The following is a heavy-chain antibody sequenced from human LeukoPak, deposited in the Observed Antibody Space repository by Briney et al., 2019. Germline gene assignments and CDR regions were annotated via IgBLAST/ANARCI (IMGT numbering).Heavy chain of an antibody. Sequence: PSETLSLTCTVSGGSISSGSYYWSWIRQPAGRGLEWIGRIYTSGSTDYNPSLESRATISVDTSKNQFSLELSSVAAADTAVYYCARVLGSSWYYFGYWGQGTLVTVSS. CDR1: GGSISSGSYY. D-gene: IGHD6-13*01. J-gene: IGHJ4*02. V-gene: IGHV4-61*02. CDR2: IYTSGST. CDR3: ARVLGSSWYYFGY.